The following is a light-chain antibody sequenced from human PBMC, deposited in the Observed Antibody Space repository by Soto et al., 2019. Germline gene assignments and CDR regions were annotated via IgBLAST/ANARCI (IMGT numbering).Light chain of an antibody. V-gene: IGKV1-5*03. CDR3: QQSNSNRWT. CDR2: NAS. CDR1: QSISDW. J-gene: IGKJ1*01. Sequence: DIQVTQAPFSLSSSVGVRVTITCFSSQSISDWLAWYQQKPGKAPKILIYNASSLESGVPSRFSGSGSGTEFTLTISGLQPDDFATYYCQQSNSNRWTFGQGTKV.